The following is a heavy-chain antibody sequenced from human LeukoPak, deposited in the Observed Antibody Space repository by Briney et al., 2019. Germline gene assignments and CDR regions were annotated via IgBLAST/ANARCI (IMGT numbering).Heavy chain of an antibody. CDR2: ISDSGTPT. V-gene: IGHV3-23*01. D-gene: IGHD3-10*01. J-gene: IGHJ3*02. CDR1: GFTFSSYG. CDR3: AREGSSHDAFDI. Sequence: PGGSLRLSCAASGFTFSSYGMSWVRQAPGKGLEWVSGISDSGTPTYYADSVKGRFTISRDNSKNTLYLQMNSLRADDTALYYCAREGSSHDAFDIWGQGTMVTVSS.